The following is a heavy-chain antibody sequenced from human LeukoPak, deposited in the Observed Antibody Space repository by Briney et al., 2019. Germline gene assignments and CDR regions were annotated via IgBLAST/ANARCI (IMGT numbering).Heavy chain of an antibody. CDR3: ARFDY. J-gene: IGHJ4*02. Sequence: GGSLRLSCVASGFTFSSYEMNWVRQAPGKGLEWVSYISGSGSLIYYADSVKGRFTISRDNAENSLYLRMNSLRAEDTAVYYCARFDYWGQGTLVTVSS. CDR1: GFTFSSYE. CDR2: ISGSGSLI. V-gene: IGHV3-48*03.